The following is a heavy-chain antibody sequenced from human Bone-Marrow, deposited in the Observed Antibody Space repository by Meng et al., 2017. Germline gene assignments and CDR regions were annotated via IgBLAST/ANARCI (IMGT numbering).Heavy chain of an antibody. CDR3: ARLDSSSWFGPYGMDV. Sequence: GGSLRLSCAASGFTFSSYGMHWVRQAPGKGLEWVAVIWYDGSNKYYADSVKGRFTISRDNSKNTLYLQMNSLRAEDTAVYYCARLDSSSWFGPYGMDVWGQGTTVTVSS. V-gene: IGHV3-33*01. CDR1: GFTFSSYG. J-gene: IGHJ6*02. CDR2: IWYDGSNK. D-gene: IGHD6-13*01.